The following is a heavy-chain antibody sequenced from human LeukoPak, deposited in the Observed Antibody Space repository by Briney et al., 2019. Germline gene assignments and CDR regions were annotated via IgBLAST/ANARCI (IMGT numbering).Heavy chain of an antibody. CDR2: INSDGSTT. CDR3: VRGNYYGQDY. CDR1: GFTFSSYW. V-gene: IGHV3-74*01. D-gene: IGHD3-10*01. J-gene: IGHJ4*02. Sequence: GGSLRLSCGASGFTFSSYWMHWVRQAPGKGLVWISRINSDGSTTSYADSVKGRFTISRDNAKNTLYLQMNSLRAEDTAVYYCVRGNYYGQDYWGQGTLVTVSS.